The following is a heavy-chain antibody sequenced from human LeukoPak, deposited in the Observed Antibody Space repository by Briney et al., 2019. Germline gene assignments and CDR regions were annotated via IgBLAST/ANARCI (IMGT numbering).Heavy chain of an antibody. CDR1: GXSFTSYW. CDR3: ARRYSGYNIYDFDY. CDR2: IYPGYSDT. D-gene: IGHD5-12*01. V-gene: IGHV5-51*01. Sequence: GESLKISCKGSGXSFTSYWIGWVRQMPGKGLEWMGIIYPGYSDTRYSPSFQGQVTISADKSINTAYLQWSSLKASDTAMYYCARRYSGYNIYDFDYWGQGTLVTVSS. J-gene: IGHJ4*02.